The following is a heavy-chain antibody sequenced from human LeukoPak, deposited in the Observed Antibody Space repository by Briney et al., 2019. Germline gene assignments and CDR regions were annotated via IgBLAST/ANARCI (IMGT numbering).Heavy chain of an antibody. CDR2: IYPGDSDT. V-gene: IGHV5-51*01. Sequence: GESLKISCRGSGYTFTNYWIAWVRQMPGKGLEWMGIIYPGDSDTRYSPSFQGQVTISADKSISTAYLQWSSLKASDTAMYYCAAGRPRAIDYWGRGTLVTVSS. J-gene: IGHJ4*02. CDR1: GYTFTNYW. CDR3: AAGRPRAIDY.